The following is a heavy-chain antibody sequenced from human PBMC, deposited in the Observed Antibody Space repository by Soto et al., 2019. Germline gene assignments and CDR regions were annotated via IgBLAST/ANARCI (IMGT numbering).Heavy chain of an antibody. D-gene: IGHD3-16*02. CDR3: ARHLSFEYPAHFDY. J-gene: IGHJ4*02. V-gene: IGHV4-39*01. CDR1: GGSISSSSYY. CDR2: IYYSGST. Sequence: PSETLSLTCTVSGGSISSSSYYWGWIRQPPGKGLEWIGSIYYSGSTNYNPSLKSRVTISVDTSKNQFSLKLSSVTAADTAVYYCARHLSFEYPAHFDYWGQGTLVTVSS.